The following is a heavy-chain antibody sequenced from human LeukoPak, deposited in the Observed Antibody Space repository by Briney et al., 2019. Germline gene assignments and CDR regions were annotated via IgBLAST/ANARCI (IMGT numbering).Heavy chain of an antibody. D-gene: IGHD3-3*01. J-gene: IGHJ4*02. Sequence: PSETLSLTCTVSGDSISSSSYYWGWIRQPPGKGLEWIGSISYSGTTYYTPSLRRRVTISVDTSRNQFSLRLTSVTAADTAVYYCARNLRFLEWIPSPSGVDYWGQGTLVTVSS. CDR2: ISYSGTT. V-gene: IGHV4-39*01. CDR1: GDSISSSSYY. CDR3: ARNLRFLEWIPSPSGVDY.